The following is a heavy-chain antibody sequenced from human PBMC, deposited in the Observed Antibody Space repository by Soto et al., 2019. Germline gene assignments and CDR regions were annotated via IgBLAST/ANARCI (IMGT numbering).Heavy chain of an antibody. D-gene: IGHD3-10*01. CDR2: INPNNGDT. CDR3: AREITYGGGSFSLGL. J-gene: IGHJ4*02. Sequence: PGRGLEWMGRINPNNGDTNSPQKFQGRVTMTSDTSISTAYMEMSGLRSDDTALYYCAREITYGGGSFSLGLWGQGTLVTVSS. V-gene: IGHV1-2*06.